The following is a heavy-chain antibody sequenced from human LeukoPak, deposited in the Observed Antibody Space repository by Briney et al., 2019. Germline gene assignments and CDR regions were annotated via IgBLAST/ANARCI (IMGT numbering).Heavy chain of an antibody. J-gene: IGHJ4*02. CDR2: ISSSGSTI. CDR3: ARAQSGWYCDY. V-gene: IGHV3-48*03. Sequence: SGGSLRLSCAASGFTFSSYEMNCVRQAPGKGLEWVSYISSSGSTIYYADSVKGRFTISRDNAKNSLYLQMNSLRAEDTAVYYCARAQSGWYCDYWGQGTLVTVSS. CDR1: GFTFSSYE. D-gene: IGHD6-19*01.